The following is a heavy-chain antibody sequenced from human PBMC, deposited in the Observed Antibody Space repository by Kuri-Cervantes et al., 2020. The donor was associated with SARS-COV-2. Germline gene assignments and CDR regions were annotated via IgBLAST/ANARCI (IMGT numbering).Heavy chain of an antibody. CDR1: GFTVSRNY. V-gene: IGHV3-53*01. D-gene: IGHD3-3*01. CDR2: IYRGGTT. CDR3: ARHRDFWNDGMDV. J-gene: IGHJ6*02. Sequence: GESLKISCAVSGFTVSRNYMSWVRQAPGKGLEWVSTIYRGGTTYYADSVKGRFTISRDISKDTVYLQMDTLRAEDTAVYYCARHRDFWNDGMDVWGQGTTVTVSS.